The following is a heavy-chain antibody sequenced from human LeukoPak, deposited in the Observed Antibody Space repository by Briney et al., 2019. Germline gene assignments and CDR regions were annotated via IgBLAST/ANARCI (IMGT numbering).Heavy chain of an antibody. CDR2: ISSSSSTI. Sequence: PGGSLRLSCAASGFTFSSYGMHWVRQAPGKGLEWVSYISSSSSTIYYADSVKGRFTISRDNAKNSLYLQMNSLRDEDTAVYYCASPPDGISLYFDYWGQGTLVTVSS. CDR3: ASPPDGISLYFDY. V-gene: IGHV3-48*02. J-gene: IGHJ4*02. CDR1: GFTFSSYG. D-gene: IGHD1-14*01.